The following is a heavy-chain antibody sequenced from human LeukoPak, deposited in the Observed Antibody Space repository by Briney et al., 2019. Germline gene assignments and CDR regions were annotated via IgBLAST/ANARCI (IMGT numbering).Heavy chain of an antibody. Sequence: GGSLRLSCAASGFSFSGYGMHWVRQAPGEGLQWVAFIRYHGINKYYADSVKGRFTISRDNSKNTLFLDMNSLSVEDTGVYYCAKFHKIWDSGDHDYFDSCGQGTLVTVSS. D-gene: IGHD2-21*01. CDR1: GFSFSGYG. CDR2: IRYHGINK. V-gene: IGHV3-30*02. CDR3: AKFHKIWDSGDHDYFDS. J-gene: IGHJ4*02.